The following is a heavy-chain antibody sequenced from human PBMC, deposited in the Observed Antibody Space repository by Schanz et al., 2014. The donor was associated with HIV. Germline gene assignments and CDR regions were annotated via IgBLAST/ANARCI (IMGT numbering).Heavy chain of an antibody. V-gene: IGHV3-23*04. J-gene: IGHJ4*02. CDR1: GDTISNYA. CDR3: ARENRGSCYSAADS. Sequence: VQLVESGGGVVQPGGSLRLSCAASGDTISNYAMTWVRQAPGKGLEWVSVICGSDNTTYYADSVKGRFTISRDNSKNTLYLQMNSLRAEDTAVYYCARENRGSCYSAADSWGQGAQVTVSP. D-gene: IGHD2-15*01. CDR2: ICGSDNTT.